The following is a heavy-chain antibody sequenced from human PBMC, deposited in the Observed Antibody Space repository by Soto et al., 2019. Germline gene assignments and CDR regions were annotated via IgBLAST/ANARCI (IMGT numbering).Heavy chain of an antibody. CDR1: GGSISSYY. V-gene: IGHV4-59*01. CDR3: ARDAYCSGSSCYYMDV. CDR2: IYYSGST. D-gene: IGHD2-15*01. Sequence: SETLSLTCAASGGSISSYYWSWIRQAPGKGLEWIGYIYYSGSTNYNPSLKSRVTISVDTSKNQFSLKLSSVTAADTAVYYCARDAYCSGSSCYYMDVWGKGTTVTVSS. J-gene: IGHJ6*03.